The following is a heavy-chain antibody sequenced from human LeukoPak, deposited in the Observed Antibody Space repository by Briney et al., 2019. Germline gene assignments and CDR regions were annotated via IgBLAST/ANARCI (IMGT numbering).Heavy chain of an antibody. V-gene: IGHV3-23*01. CDR2: ISGSGGST. J-gene: IGHJ5*02. D-gene: IGHD6-13*01. CDR1: GFTFSSYA. CDR3: AKDGVTAAGTVAGWFDP. Sequence: GGSLRLSCAASGFTFSSYAMGWVRQAPGKGLEWVSAISGSGGSTYYADSVKGRFTISRDKSKNTLFLQMNSLRAEDTAVYYCAKDGVTAAGTVAGWFDPWGQGTLVTVSS.